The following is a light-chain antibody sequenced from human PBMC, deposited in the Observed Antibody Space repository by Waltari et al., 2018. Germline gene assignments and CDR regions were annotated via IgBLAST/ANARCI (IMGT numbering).Light chain of an antibody. CDR3: QSYDSRLAVV. CDR2: GNN. V-gene: IGLV1-40*01. Sequence: QSVLTQPPSVSGAPGQRVTISCTGSSSNIGAGYDVHWYQQLPGTAPKLLVCGNNNRPSGVPDRFSGSKSGTSASLAITGLQAEDEADYYCQSYDSRLAVVFGGGTKVTVL. CDR1: SSNIGAGYD. J-gene: IGLJ2*01.